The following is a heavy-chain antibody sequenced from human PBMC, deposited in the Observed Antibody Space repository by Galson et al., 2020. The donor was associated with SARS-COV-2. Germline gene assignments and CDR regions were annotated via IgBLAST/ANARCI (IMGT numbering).Heavy chain of an antibody. Sequence: GESLKISCAGSGFTFSRFAIHWVRQAPGKGLEWVAVISYGGSGKFYADSMKGRFTISRDNFKNTVYLHINSLRTEDTAIDYCAREGSDNKGTIXXWGQXTXXXVSS. CDR1: GFTFSRFA. CDR3: AREGSDNKGTIXX. V-gene: IGHV3-30*19. J-gene: IGHJ4*02. CDR2: ISYGGSGK. D-gene: IGHD3-10*01.